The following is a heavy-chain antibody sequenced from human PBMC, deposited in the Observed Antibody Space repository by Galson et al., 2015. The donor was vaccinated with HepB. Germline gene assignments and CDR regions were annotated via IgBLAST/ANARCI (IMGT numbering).Heavy chain of an antibody. J-gene: IGHJ4*02. CDR2: ITPSGDNT. Sequence: SLRLSCAASGFTFSYYAMSWVRQAPGKGLEWISAITPSGDNTYSADSMKGRFFISRDNSQNTLFLQMNSLRADDTAIYFCAKVFPEKVDGWYRQALYYFDSWGQGTRVTASS. CDR1: GFTFSYYA. V-gene: IGHV3-23*01. CDR3: AKVFPEKVDGWYRQALYYFDS. D-gene: IGHD6-19*01.